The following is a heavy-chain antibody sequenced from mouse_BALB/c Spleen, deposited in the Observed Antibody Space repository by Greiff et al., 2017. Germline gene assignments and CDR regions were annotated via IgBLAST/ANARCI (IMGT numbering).Heavy chain of an antibody. CDR1: GYSITSGYY. CDR2: ISYDGSN. J-gene: IGHJ3*01. CDR3: AREGAY. Sequence: DVQLVESGPGLVKPSQSLSLTCSVTGYSITSGYYWNWIRQFPGNKLEWMGYISYDGSNNYNPSLKNRISITRDTSKNQFFLKLNSVTTEDTATYYCAREGAYWGQGTLVTVSA. V-gene: IGHV3-6*02.